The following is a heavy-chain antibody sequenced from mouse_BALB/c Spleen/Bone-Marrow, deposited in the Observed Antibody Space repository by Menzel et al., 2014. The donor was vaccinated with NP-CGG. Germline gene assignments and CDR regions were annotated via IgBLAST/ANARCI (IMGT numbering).Heavy chain of an antibody. Sequence: VQLQESGAELVRPGASVKLSCKASGYSFTSYWMNWVKQRPGQGLEWIGMIHPSDTETRLNQRFKDKATLTVDKSSSTAYMQLSSPTSEDSAVYYCARLEGNYGSTFAYWGQGTLVTVSA. J-gene: IGHJ3*01. D-gene: IGHD1-1*01. CDR1: GYSFTSYW. V-gene: IGHV1-61*01. CDR2: IHPSDTET. CDR3: ARLEGNYGSTFAY.